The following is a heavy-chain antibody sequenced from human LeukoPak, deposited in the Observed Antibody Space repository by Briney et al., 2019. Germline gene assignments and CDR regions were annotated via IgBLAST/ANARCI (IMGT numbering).Heavy chain of an antibody. D-gene: IGHD6-13*01. J-gene: IGHJ5*02. CDR1: GGSISSSSYY. CDR3: ARGYSSSWYFNWFDP. CDR2: IYHSGST. Sequence: SETLSLTCTVSGGSISSSSYYWGWIRQPPGKGLEWIGSIYHSGSTYYNPSLKSRVTISVDTSKNQFSLKLSSVTAADTAVYYCARGYSSSWYFNWFDPWGQGTLVTVSS. V-gene: IGHV4-39*07.